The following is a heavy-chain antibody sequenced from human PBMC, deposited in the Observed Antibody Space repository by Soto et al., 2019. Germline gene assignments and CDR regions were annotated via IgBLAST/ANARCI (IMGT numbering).Heavy chain of an antibody. J-gene: IGHJ5*02. V-gene: IGHV3-30*02. D-gene: IGHD1-1*01. Sequence: PEGSLRLSCAASGFTFSTYGMHWVRQGPGKGLEWVACIRYDGSADYYADSVRGRFTISRDDSRNTLYLQMNSLRAEDTGVYYCARDRNLWLFDNWGQESLVILSS. CDR1: GFTFSTYG. CDR2: IRYDGSAD. CDR3: ARDRNLWLFDN.